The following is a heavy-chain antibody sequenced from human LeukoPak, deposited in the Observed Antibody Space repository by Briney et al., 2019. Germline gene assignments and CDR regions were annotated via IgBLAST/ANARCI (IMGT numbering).Heavy chain of an antibody. J-gene: IGHJ4*02. CDR1: GFTFSSYA. D-gene: IGHD3-3*01. V-gene: IGHV3-23*01. CDR2: ISSSGGST. Sequence: GGSLRLSCAASGFTFSSYAMSWVRQAPGQGLEWVSTISSSGGSTYYADSLKGRFTISRDYSKNTLFLQMNSLRAEDTAVYYCAKVLSGYYDRIFDYWGQGTLVTVSS. CDR3: AKVLSGYYDRIFDY.